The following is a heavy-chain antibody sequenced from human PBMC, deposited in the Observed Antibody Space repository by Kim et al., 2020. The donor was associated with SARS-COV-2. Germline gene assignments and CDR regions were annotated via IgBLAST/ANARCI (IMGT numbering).Heavy chain of an antibody. CDR1: GFTFTNYG. CDR2: ISGNAANT. V-gene: IGHV3-23*01. D-gene: IGHD6-6*01. CDR3: AKMPWVGARNFYY. J-gene: IGHJ4*02. Sequence: GGSLRLSCAASGFTFTNYGMSWVRQAPGKGLEWVSTISGNAANTYYTDSVKGRFTISRDNSKNTLYLQMNSLRADDTALYYCAKMPWVGARNFYYLSQGTRLPVSS.